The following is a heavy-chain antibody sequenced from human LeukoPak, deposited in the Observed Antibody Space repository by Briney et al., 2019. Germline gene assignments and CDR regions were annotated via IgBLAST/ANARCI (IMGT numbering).Heavy chain of an antibody. Sequence: GGSLRLSCAASGFTFSSYAMHWVRQAPGKGLEWVAVMSYDGSNKYYADSVKGRFTISRDNSKNTLYLQMNSLRAEDTAVYYCARDLCCSGYEYYYYGMDVWGQGTTVTVSS. J-gene: IGHJ6*02. CDR1: GFTFSSYA. CDR3: ARDLCCSGYEYYYYGMDV. CDR2: MSYDGSNK. D-gene: IGHD5-12*01. V-gene: IGHV3-30-3*01.